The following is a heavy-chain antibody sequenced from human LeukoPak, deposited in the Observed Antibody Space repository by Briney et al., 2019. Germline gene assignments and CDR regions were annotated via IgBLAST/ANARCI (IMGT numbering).Heavy chain of an antibody. D-gene: IGHD4-17*01. CDR1: GFTFSSYA. CDR2: ISGSGGST. CDR3: AKGRDGDYDDYYGMDV. V-gene: IGHV3-23*01. Sequence: GGSLRLSCAASGFTFSSYAMSWVRQAPGKGLEWVSCISGSGGSTYYADSVKGQFTISRDNSKNTLYLQMNSLRAEDTAVYYCAKGRDGDYDDYYGMDVWGQGTTVTVSS. J-gene: IGHJ6*02.